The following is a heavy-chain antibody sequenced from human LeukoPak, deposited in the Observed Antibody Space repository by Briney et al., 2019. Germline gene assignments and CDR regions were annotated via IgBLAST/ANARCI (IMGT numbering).Heavy chain of an antibody. CDR1: GGSISSSSYY. CDR2: IYYSGST. Sequence: SETLSLTCTVSGGSISSSSYYWGWIRQPPGKGLEWIGYIYYSGSTNYNPSLKSRVTISVDTSKNQFSLKLSSVTAADTAVYYCAGGQRHGIVVVPAAIGFDYWGQGTLVTVSS. J-gene: IGHJ4*02. CDR3: AGGQRHGIVVVPAAIGFDY. V-gene: IGHV4-61*05. D-gene: IGHD2-2*01.